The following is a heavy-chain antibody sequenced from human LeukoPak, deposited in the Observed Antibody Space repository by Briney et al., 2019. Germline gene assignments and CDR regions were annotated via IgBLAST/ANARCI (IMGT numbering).Heavy chain of an antibody. CDR3: AKARYSPHPYCSSTSCPMGALDY. CDR2: IRYDGSNE. CDR1: GFTFSSYG. D-gene: IGHD2-2*01. Sequence: PGGSLRLSCAASGFTFSSYGMHWVRQAPGKGLASVAFIRYDGSNEYYADSVKGRFTISRDNSKNTLYLQMNSLRAEDTAVYYCAKARYSPHPYCSSTSCPMGALDYWGQGTLVTVSS. V-gene: IGHV3-30*02. J-gene: IGHJ4*02.